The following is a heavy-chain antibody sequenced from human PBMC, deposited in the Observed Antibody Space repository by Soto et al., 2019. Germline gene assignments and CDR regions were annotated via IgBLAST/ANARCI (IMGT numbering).Heavy chain of an antibody. CDR3: ARVPPVIGYIGGSYRFRFDY. J-gene: IGHJ4*02. Sequence: ASVKVSCKASGYTFTSYDINWVRQATGQGLEWMGWMNPNSGNTGYAQKFQGRVTMTRNTSISTAYMELSSLRSEDTAVYYCARVPPVIGYIGGSYRFRFDYWGQGPLVTVSS. D-gene: IGHD3-16*02. V-gene: IGHV1-8*01. CDR2: MNPNSGNT. CDR1: GYTFTSYD.